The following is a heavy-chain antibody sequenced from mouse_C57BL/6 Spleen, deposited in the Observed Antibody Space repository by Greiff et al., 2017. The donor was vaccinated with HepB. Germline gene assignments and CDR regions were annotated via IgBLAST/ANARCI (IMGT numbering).Heavy chain of an antibody. CDR2: IYPGSGST. J-gene: IGHJ1*03. CDR3: ARYYGSSEWYFDD. CDR1: GYTFTSYW. D-gene: IGHD1-1*01. V-gene: IGHV1-55*01. Sequence: QVQLQQPGAELVKPGASVKMSCKASGYTFTSYWITWVKQRPGQGLEWIGDIYPGSGSTTYNEKFKSKATLTVDTSSSTAYMQLSSLTSEDSAVYYCARYYGSSEWYFDDWGTGTTVTVSS.